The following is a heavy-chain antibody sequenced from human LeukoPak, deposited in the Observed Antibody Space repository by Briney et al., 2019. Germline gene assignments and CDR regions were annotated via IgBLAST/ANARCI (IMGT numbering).Heavy chain of an antibody. V-gene: IGHV3-11*01. CDR2: ISSSGSTI. D-gene: IGHD1-14*01. Sequence: GGSLRLSCAASRFTFSDYYMSWIRQAPGKGLEWVSYISSSGSTIYYADSVKGRFTISRDNAKNSLYLQMNSLRGEDTAVYYCARWYNDYYYYMDVWGKGTTVTVSS. J-gene: IGHJ6*03. CDR3: ARWYNDYYYYMDV. CDR1: RFTFSDYY.